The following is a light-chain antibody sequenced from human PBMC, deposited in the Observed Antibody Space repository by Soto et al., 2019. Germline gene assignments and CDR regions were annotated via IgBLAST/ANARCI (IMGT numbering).Light chain of an antibody. CDR1: SSDVGGYNY. Sequence: QSVLTQPASVSGAPGQSIAISCTGTSSDVGGYNYVSWYQHHPGKAPKLMVYDVSNRPSGVSNRFSGSKSGNTASLTISGLQADYEADYYCSSYTTSNTYVFGTGTKVTVL. CDR2: DVS. CDR3: SSYTTSNTYV. V-gene: IGLV2-14*03. J-gene: IGLJ1*01.